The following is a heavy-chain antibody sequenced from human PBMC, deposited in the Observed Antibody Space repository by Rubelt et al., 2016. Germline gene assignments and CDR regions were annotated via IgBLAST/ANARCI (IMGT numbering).Heavy chain of an antibody. D-gene: IGHD6-19*01. V-gene: IGHV3-48*01. J-gene: IGHJ4*02. CDR3: ARDGGIAVAGGFDY. Sequence: KGLEWVSYISSSSSTIYYADSVKGRFTISRDNAKNSLYLQMNSLRAEDTAVYYCARDGGIAVAGGFDYWGQGTLVTVSS. CDR2: ISSSSSTI.